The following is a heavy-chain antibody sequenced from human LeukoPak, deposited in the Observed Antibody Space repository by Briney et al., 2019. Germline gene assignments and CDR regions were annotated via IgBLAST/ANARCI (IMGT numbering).Heavy chain of an antibody. J-gene: IGHJ4*02. V-gene: IGHV4-59*02. CDR3: ARGTLHGAAPYDH. Sequence: SETLSLTCTVSGGSVSDYYWSWIRQPPGKGLEWIGYIYYSGSSNYNPSLKSRVTISVDTSKNQFSLKLTSVTAADTAVYYCARGTLHGAAPYDHWGQGALSPSPQ. CDR1: GGSVSDYY. D-gene: IGHD4-17*01. CDR2: IYYSGSS.